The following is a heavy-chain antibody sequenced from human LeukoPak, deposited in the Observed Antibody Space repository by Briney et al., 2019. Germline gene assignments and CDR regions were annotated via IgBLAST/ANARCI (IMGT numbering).Heavy chain of an antibody. CDR3: ARGVWVFDY. V-gene: IGHV3-64*01. D-gene: IGHD7-27*01. CDR2: ISSNGGST. J-gene: IGHJ4*02. CDR1: GFTFSSYA. Sequence: GGSLRLSCAASGFTFSSYAMHWVRQAPGKGLEYVSAISSNGGSTYYANSVKGRFTISRDNSKNTLYLQMGSLRAEDVAVYYCARGVWVFDYWGQGTLVTVSS.